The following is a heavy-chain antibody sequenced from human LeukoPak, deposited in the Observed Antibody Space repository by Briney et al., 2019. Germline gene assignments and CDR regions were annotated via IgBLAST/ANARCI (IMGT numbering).Heavy chain of an antibody. Sequence: SETLSLTCTVSGGSISSYYWSWIRQPPGKGLEWIGYIYYSRSTNYNPSLKSRVTISVDTSKNQFSLKLRSVTAADTAVYYCARQVTTVTTIDSWGQGTLVTASS. D-gene: IGHD4-17*01. CDR1: GGSISSYY. CDR2: IYYSRST. CDR3: ARQVTTVTTIDS. J-gene: IGHJ4*02. V-gene: IGHV4-59*08.